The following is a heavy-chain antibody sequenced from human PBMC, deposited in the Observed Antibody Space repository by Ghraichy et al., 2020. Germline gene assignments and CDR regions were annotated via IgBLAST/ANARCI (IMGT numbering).Heavy chain of an antibody. Sequence: GGSLRLSCAASGFIFTSYSLNWVRQAPGKGLEWVSSISSSSIYIYYAESVQGRFTISRDNARNSLYLQMSSLRAEDTAVYYCASSTTSYRSSVLNAFDIWGQGTMGTVSS. V-gene: IGHV3-21*01. J-gene: IGHJ3*02. D-gene: IGHD2-2*01. CDR1: GFIFTSYS. CDR2: ISSSSIYI. CDR3: ASSTTSYRSSVLNAFDI.